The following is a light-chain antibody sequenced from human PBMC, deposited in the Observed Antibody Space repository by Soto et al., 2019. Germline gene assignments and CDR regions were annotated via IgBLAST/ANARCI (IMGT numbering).Light chain of an antibody. V-gene: IGKV3D-15*01. Sequence: RGWTQSPATLSMSPGERATLSCRASQSVSREFAGYHQKPGQAPSLLIYGTSTRATGLPVRFSGSGSGTYFSFTISSLQTEDFATSYCQQYSNLITSGQGPRR. CDR3: QQYSNLIT. CDR2: GTS. J-gene: IGKJ5*01. CDR1: QSVSRE.